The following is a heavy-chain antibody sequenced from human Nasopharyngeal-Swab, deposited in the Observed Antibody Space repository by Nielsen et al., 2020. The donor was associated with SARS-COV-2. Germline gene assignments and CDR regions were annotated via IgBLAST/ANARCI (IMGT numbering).Heavy chain of an antibody. D-gene: IGHD2-8*01. Sequence: LKISCAASGFTFSDYYMSWIRQAAGKGLEWVSYISSSSRSYTNNADSVKGRFTISRDNAKNSLYLQMNSLRAEDTAVYYCARFMLRNAFDIWGQGTMVTVSS. CDR3: ARFMLRNAFDI. CDR1: GFTFSDYY. J-gene: IGHJ3*02. V-gene: IGHV3-11*06. CDR2: ISSSSRSYT.